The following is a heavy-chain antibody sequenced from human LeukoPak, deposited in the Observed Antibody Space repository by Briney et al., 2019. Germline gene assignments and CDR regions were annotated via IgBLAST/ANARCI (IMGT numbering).Heavy chain of an antibody. D-gene: IGHD3-3*01. V-gene: IGHV1-69*05. CDR1: GGAFSSYA. CDR3: ARVVRFWFAP. Sequence: SVKVSCKASGGAFSSYAISWVRQAPGQGLEWMGGIIPIFGTANYAQKFQGRVTITTDESTSTAYMELSSLRSEDTAVYYCARVVRFWFAPCGEGTLVSVSS. J-gene: IGHJ5*02. CDR2: IIPIFGTA.